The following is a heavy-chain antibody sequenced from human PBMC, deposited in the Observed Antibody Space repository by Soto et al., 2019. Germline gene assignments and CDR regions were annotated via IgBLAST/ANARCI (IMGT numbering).Heavy chain of an antibody. CDR1: GGSISSSSYY. CDR2: IYYSGST. D-gene: IGHD1-1*01. Sequence: SETLSLTCTVSGGSISSSSYYWGWIRQPPGKGLEWIGSIYYSGSTYYNPSLKSRVTISVDTSKNQFSLKLSSVTAADTAVYYCARAQDLYNWNDGFRRWFDPWGQGTLVTVSS. V-gene: IGHV4-39*01. CDR3: ARAQDLYNWNDGFRRWFDP. J-gene: IGHJ5*02.